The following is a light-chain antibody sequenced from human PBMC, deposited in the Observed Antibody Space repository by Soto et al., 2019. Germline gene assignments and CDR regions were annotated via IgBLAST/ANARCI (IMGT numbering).Light chain of an antibody. CDR1: SSDVCGYNY. CDR3: SSYTSSSTLVV. J-gene: IGLJ2*01. CDR2: EVS. Sequence: QSALTQPASVSGSPGQSITISCTGTSSDVCGYNYVSWYQQHPGKAPKLMIYEVSNGPSGVSNRFSGSKSGNTASLTISGLQAEDEADYYCSSYTSSSTLVVFGGGTKLTVL. V-gene: IGLV2-14*01.